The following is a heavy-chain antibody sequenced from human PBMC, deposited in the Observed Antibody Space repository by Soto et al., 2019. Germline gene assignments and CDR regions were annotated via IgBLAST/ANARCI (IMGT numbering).Heavy chain of an antibody. Sequence: SQTLSLTCAISGDSVSSNSAAWNWIRQSPSRGLEWLGRTYYRSKWYNDYAVSVKSRITINPDTSKNQFSLKLSSVTAADTAVYYCARVEAMVRGVNKFDYWGQGTLVTVSS. CDR3: ARVEAMVRGVNKFDY. CDR2: TYYRSKWYN. V-gene: IGHV6-1*01. J-gene: IGHJ4*02. D-gene: IGHD3-10*01. CDR1: GDSVSSNSAA.